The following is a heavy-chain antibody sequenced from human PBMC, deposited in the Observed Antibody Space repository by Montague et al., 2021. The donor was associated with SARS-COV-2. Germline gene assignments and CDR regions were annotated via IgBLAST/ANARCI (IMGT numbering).Heavy chain of an antibody. Sequence: SLRLSRAASGFTFTSFSIYWVRQAPGKGLEWVAVISSDGSNKYFPDSVRGRFTISRDRSLNTVFLQMNTLRPEDTAVYYCAGAGVQDNGWYLSYFDHWGQGTLVTVSS. CDR3: AGAGVQDNGWYLSYFDH. CDR2: ISSDGSNK. D-gene: IGHD6-19*01. V-gene: IGHV3-30*04. CDR1: GFTFTSFS. J-gene: IGHJ4*03.